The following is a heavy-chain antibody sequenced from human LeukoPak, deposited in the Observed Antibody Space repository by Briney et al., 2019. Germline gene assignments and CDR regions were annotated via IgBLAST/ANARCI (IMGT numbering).Heavy chain of an antibody. V-gene: IGHV3-7*01. CDR3: ARDRHIPATGNDY. D-gene: IGHD6-13*01. CDR2: IREDGDEW. CDR1: GFTFSNYW. J-gene: IGHJ4*02. Sequence: GGSLRLSCAVSGFTFSNYWMSWVRQAPGKGLEWVANIREDGDEWHYANLAKGRFTISRDNAKSSLFLQMNSLTAGDTAVYYCARDRHIPATGNDYWGQGTLVTVSS.